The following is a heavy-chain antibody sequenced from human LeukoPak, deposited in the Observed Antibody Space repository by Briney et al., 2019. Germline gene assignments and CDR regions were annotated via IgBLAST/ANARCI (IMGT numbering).Heavy chain of an antibody. J-gene: IGHJ4*02. Sequence: PSETLSLTCTVSEGSIGTFYWSWIRQPPGKGLEWIGYIYYNGNTKYNPSLKSRFTISVDTSKNQFSLKVTSVNAADTAVYYCARTTRYCSGGSCYGAVENFDYWGQGTLVTVSS. D-gene: IGHD2-15*01. CDR2: IYYNGNT. CDR3: ARTTRYCSGGSCYGAVENFDY. CDR1: EGSIGTFY. V-gene: IGHV4-59*01.